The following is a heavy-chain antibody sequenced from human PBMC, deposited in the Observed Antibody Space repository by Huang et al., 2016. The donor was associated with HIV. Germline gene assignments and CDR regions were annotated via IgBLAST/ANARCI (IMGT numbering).Heavy chain of an antibody. J-gene: IGHJ5*02. V-gene: IGHV4-59*11. CDR1: SHY. CDR3: VRDQGRLAVGGIDNWFDP. D-gene: IGHD6-19*01. Sequence: QVRLQESGPGLVKPSETLSLSSHYWGWIRHPPGKGLEWIGTVYDSGTTKYNPRLKSRITISVDTSKNGFSLNITSVSAADTAMYFCVRDQGRLAVGGIDNWFDPWGQGALVTVSS. CDR2: VYDSGTT.